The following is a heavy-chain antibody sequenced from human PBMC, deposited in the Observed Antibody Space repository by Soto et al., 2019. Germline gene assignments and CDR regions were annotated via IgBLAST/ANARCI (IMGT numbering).Heavy chain of an antibody. D-gene: IGHD3-10*01. J-gene: IGHJ4*02. CDR1: GGSISSSSYY. CDR3: ARQRRHYYGSGSYSVY. CDR2: IYYSGST. Sequence: SETLSLTCTVSGGSISSSSYYWGWIRQPPGKGLEWIGSIYYSGSTYYNPSLKSRVTISVDTSKNQFSLKLSSVTAADTAVYYCARQRRHYYGSGSYSVYWGQGTLVTVSS. V-gene: IGHV4-39*01.